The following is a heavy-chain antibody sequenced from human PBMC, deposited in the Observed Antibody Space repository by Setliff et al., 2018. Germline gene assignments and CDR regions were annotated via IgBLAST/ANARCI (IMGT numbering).Heavy chain of an antibody. V-gene: IGHV3-23*03. J-gene: IGHJ5*02. D-gene: IGHD3-3*01. Sequence: PGGSLRLSCAVSGFTLSAYAMSWVRQAPGKGLEWVSAIYSGDRSTFYTDSVKGRFTISRDNAKNSLSLQMNSRRAEDTSVYYCARDVFDFRTGQGGPWGQGTRVTVSS. CDR1: GFTLSAYA. CDR2: IYSGDRST. CDR3: ARDVFDFRTGQGGP.